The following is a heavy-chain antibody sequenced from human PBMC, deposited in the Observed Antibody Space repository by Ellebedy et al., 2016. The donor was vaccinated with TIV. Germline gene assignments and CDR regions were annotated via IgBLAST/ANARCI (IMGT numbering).Heavy chain of an antibody. CDR2: IYYTGST. V-gene: IGHV4-30-4*02. J-gene: IGHJ4*02. Sequence: SETLSLTXTVSGGSISSGDYYWSWIRQPPGKGLEWIGYIYYTGSTNYNPSLKSRVTISVDTSKNQFSLKLSSVTAADTAVYYCARGGSGWKYYFDYWGQGTLVTVSS. CDR3: ARGGSGWKYYFDY. D-gene: IGHD6-19*01. CDR1: GGSISSGDYY.